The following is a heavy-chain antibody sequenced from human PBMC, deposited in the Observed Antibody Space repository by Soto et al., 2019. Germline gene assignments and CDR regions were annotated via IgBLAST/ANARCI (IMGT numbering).Heavy chain of an antibody. CDR2: IWYDGSNK. CDR1: GFTFSSYG. D-gene: IGHD6-13*01. V-gene: IGHV3-33*01. CDR3: ARDWDYSSSFDY. Sequence: QVQLVESGGGVVQPGRSLRLSCAASGFTFSSYGMHWVRQAPGKGLEWVAVIWYDGSNKYYADSVQGRFTISRDNSKNTLYLQRNSLRAEDTAVYYCARDWDYSSSFDYWGQGTLVTVSS. J-gene: IGHJ4*02.